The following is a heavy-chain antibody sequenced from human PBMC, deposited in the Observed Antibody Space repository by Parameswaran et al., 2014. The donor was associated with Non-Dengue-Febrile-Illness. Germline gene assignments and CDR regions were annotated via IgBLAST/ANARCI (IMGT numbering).Heavy chain of an antibody. CDR2: IYNSGST. J-gene: IGHJ6*03. CDR3: ARESGGPGAFYYYMDV. D-gene: IGHD1-26*01. V-gene: IGHV4-39*02. Sequence: WIRQPPGKGLEWIGTIYNSGSTYYKSSLESRVTISMDTSKNQFSLRLNSVTAADTAVYYCARESGGPGAFYYYMDVWGKGTTVTVSS.